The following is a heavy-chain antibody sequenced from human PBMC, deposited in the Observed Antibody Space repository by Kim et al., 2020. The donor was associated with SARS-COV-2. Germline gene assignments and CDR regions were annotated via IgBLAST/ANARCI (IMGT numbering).Heavy chain of an antibody. Sequence: QKFQGRVTMTTDTSTSTAYMELRSLRSDDTAVYYCARDRRLPAGDDAIDIWGQGTMVTVSS. D-gene: IGHD2-2*01. CDR3: ARDRRLPAGDDAIDI. V-gene: IGHV1-18*01. J-gene: IGHJ3*02.